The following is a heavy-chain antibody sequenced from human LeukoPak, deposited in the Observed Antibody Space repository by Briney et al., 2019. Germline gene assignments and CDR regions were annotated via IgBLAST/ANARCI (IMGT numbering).Heavy chain of an antibody. J-gene: IGHJ4*02. CDR3: AKDAGYSSGWYSDY. CDR2: ISGSGGST. Sequence: GESLRLSCAASGFTFSSYAMSWVRQAPGKGLEWVSAISGSGGSTYYADSVKGRFTISRDNSKNTLYLQMNSLRAEDTAVYYCAKDAGYSSGWYSDYWGQGTLVTVSS. CDR1: GFTFSSYA. D-gene: IGHD6-19*01. V-gene: IGHV3-23*01.